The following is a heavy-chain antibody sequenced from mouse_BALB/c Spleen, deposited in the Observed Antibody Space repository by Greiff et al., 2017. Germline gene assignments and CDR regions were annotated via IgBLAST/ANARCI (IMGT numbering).Heavy chain of an antibody. J-gene: IGHJ3*01. CDR2: IDPETGGT. CDR3: TRDSSGPFAY. D-gene: IGHD3-2*01. V-gene: IGHV1-15*01. CDR1: GYTFTDYE. Sequence: LQESGAELVRPGASVTLSCKASGYTFTDYEMHWVKQTPVHGLEWIGAIDPETGGTAYNQKFKGKATLTADKSSSTAYMELRSLTSEDSAVYYCTRDSSGPFAYWGQGTLVTVSA.